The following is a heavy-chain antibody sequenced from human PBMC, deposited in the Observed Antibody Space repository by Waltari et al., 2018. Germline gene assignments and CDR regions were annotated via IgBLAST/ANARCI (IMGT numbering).Heavy chain of an antibody. CDR1: GFTFSSYG. V-gene: IGHV3-33*01. J-gene: IGHJ4*02. CDR3: ARDLGAAAVDY. Sequence: QVQLVESGGGVVQPGRSLRLSCAASGFTFSSYGMHWVRECPGKGLGGVAIIWYDVSNKYYADSVKGRFTISRYNSKNTLYLQMNSLRAEDTAVYYCARDLGAAAVDYWGQGTLVTVSS. CDR2: IWYDVSNK. D-gene: IGHD6-13*01.